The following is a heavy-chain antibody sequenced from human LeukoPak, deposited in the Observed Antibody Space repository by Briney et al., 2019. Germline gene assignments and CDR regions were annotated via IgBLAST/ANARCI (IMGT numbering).Heavy chain of an antibody. CDR3: ARGYYDFWSGYTGYYFDY. CDR2: IYHSGNT. J-gene: IGHJ4*02. CDR1: GGSISSGGYY. V-gene: IGHV4-30-2*01. D-gene: IGHD3-3*01. Sequence: SETLSLTCTVSGGSISSGGYYWTWIRQPPGEGLEWLGYIYHSGNTYYNPSLKSRVTISVDTSKNQFSLKLSSVTAADTAVYYCARGYYDFWSGYTGYYFDYWGQGTLVTVSS.